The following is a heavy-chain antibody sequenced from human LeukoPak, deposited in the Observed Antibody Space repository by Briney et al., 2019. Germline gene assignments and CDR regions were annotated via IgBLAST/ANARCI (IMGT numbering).Heavy chain of an antibody. Sequence: SETLSLTCAVYGGSFSGYYWSWIRQPPGKGLEWIGEINHSGSTNYNPSLKGRVTISVDTSKNQFSLKLSSVTAADTAVYYCARAPSSSYKDAFDIWGQGTMVTVSS. J-gene: IGHJ3*02. CDR3: ARAPSSSYKDAFDI. D-gene: IGHD6-13*01. CDR1: GGSFSGYY. CDR2: INHSGST. V-gene: IGHV4-34*01.